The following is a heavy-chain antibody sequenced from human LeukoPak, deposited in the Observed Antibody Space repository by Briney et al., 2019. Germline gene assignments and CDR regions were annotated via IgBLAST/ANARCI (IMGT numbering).Heavy chain of an antibody. V-gene: IGHV3-7*01. CDR2: IKQDGSGK. CDR1: GFTFSSYW. CDR3: AREGFYFFDF. Sequence: GGSLRLSCAASGFTFSSYWMSWVRQAPGKGLEWVANIKQDGSGKTYADSVRGRFTIFRDNAKDSVYLQMNSLRAEDSAIYYCAREGFYFFDFWGQGTLVTVSS. J-gene: IGHJ4*01.